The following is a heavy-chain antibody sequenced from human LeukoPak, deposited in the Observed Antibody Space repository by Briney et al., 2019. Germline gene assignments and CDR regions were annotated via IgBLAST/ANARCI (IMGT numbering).Heavy chain of an antibody. CDR1: GFTFSDYY. J-gene: IGHJ4*02. Sequence: GGSLRLSCAASGFTFSDYYMSWIRQAPGKGPEWVSYISSSGSTIYYADSVKGRFTISRDNAKNSLYLQMNSLRAEDTAVYYCARDRYRVVPAAITDYWGQGTLVTVSS. CDR3: ARDRYRVVPAAITDY. D-gene: IGHD2-2*01. CDR2: ISSSGSTI. V-gene: IGHV3-11*04.